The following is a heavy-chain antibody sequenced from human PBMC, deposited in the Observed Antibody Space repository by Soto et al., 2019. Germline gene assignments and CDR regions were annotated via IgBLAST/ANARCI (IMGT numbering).Heavy chain of an antibody. CDR3: ARSEGYCSGGSCYSPHYYYYMDV. J-gene: IGHJ6*03. V-gene: IGHV1-18*01. Sequence: ASVKVSCKASGYTFTSYGISWVRQAPGQGLEWMGWISAYNGNTNYAQKLQGRVTMTTDTSTSTAYMELRSLGSDDTAVYYCARSEGYCSGGSCYSPHYYYYMDVWGKGTTVTVSS. CDR2: ISAYNGNT. CDR1: GYTFTSYG. D-gene: IGHD2-15*01.